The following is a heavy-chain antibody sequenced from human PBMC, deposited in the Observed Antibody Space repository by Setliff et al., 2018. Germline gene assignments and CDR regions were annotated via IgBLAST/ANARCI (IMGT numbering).Heavy chain of an antibody. CDR1: GGSISSGSDY. V-gene: IGHV4-61*02. CDR2: IYTTGNT. Sequence: KPSETLSLTCTVSGGSISSGSDYWNWIRQPAGKGLEWIGRIYTTGNTNYNPSLKSRVTTSVDTSKKQFSLMLTSVTAADTAVYYCARGRMRGSCSGPSCTYDPFDIWGQGTPVTVSS. J-gene: IGHJ3*02. CDR3: ARGRMRGSCSGPSCTYDPFDI. D-gene: IGHD2-2*01.